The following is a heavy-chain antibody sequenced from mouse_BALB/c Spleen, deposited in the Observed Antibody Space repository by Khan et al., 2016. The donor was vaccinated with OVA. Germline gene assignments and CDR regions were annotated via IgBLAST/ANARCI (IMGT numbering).Heavy chain of an antibody. V-gene: IGHV1S81*02. CDR3: SRSGYGSFAY. CDR2: INPNNGGT. Sequence: QVQLKQSGAELVTPGASVRLSCKASGYTFTSYYLYWVKQRPGKGLEWIGDINPNNGGTNFNEKFKNKATLTVDKSSSTAYIQLNSLTSVDSAVYYWSRSGYGSFAYWGQGTLVTVSA. CDR1: GYTFTSYY. D-gene: IGHD2-2*01. J-gene: IGHJ3*01.